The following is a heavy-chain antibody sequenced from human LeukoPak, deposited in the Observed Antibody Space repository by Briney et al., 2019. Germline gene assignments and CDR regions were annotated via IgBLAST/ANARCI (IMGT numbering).Heavy chain of an antibody. CDR3: ARGPEIGSGSYFGHYFDY. V-gene: IGHV3-53*01. Sequence: PGGSLRLSCAASGFTVSSNYMSWVRQAPGKGLEWVSVIYSGGSTYYADSVKGRFTISRDNSKNTLYLQMNSLRAEDTAVYYCARGPEIGSGSYFGHYFDYWGQGTLVTASS. D-gene: IGHD3-10*01. CDR1: GFTVSSNY. CDR2: IYSGGST. J-gene: IGHJ4*02.